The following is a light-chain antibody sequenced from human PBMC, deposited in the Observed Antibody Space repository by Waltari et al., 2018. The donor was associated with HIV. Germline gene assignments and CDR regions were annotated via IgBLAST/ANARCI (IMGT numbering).Light chain of an antibody. CDR3: SSYTRSRILV. CDR2: DLF. V-gene: IGLV2-14*03. CDR1: SSDIGDYDS. J-gene: IGLJ1*01. Sequence: QSALTQSASVSGSHGQSVTISCSATSSDIGDYDSVSWYQQHPGNAPKLILYDLFPRPSGVSNRFSASKSGTTASLTISGLQAEDEADYYCSSYTRSRILVFGSGTKVTVL.